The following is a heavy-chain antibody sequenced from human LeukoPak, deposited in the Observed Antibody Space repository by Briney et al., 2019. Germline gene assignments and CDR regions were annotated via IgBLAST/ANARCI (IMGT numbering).Heavy chain of an antibody. J-gene: IGHJ3*02. CDR3: ARGLYDSSDDAFDI. CDR1: GFTFSSYA. CDR2: ISYDGSNK. D-gene: IGHD3-22*01. V-gene: IGHV3-30*04. Sequence: GGSLRLSCAASGFTFSSYAVHWVRQAPGKGLEWVAVISYDGSNKYYADSVKGRFTISRDNSKNTLYLQMNSLRAEDTAVYYCARGLYDSSDDAFDIWGQGTMVTVSS.